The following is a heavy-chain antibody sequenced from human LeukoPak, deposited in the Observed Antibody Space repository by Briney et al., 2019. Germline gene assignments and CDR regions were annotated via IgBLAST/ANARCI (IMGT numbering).Heavy chain of an antibody. CDR1: GFTFSSYS. CDR2: ISSRSTTI. CDR3: ARDAFYCSSTSCHPDY. D-gene: IGHD2-2*01. J-gene: IGHJ4*02. Sequence: GGSLRLSCTASGFTFSSYSMNWVRQAPGKGLEWVSYISSRSTTIHYADSVKDRFTISRDNAKDSLFLQMNSLRAEDTAVYYCARDAFYCSSTSCHPDYWGQGTLVTVSS. V-gene: IGHV3-48*01.